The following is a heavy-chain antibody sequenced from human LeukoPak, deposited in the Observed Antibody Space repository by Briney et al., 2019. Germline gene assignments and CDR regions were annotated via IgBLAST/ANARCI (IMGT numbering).Heavy chain of an antibody. CDR3: ARMEGYCSSTSCYDGNWFDP. CDR1: GGSISSYY. V-gene: IGHV4-59*08. CDR2: IYYSGST. J-gene: IGHJ5*02. D-gene: IGHD2-2*01. Sequence: SETLSLTCTVPGGSISSYYWSWIRQPPGKGLEWIGYIYYSGSTNYNPSLKSRVTISVDTSKNQFSLKLSSVTAADTAVYYCARMEGYCSSTSCYDGNWFDPWGQGTLVTVSS.